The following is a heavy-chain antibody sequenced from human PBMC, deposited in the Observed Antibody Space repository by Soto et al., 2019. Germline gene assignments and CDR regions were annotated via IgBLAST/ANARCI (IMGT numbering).Heavy chain of an antibody. Sequence: GASVKVSCKASGGTFSSYAISWVRQAPGQGLEWMGGIIPIFGTANYAQKFQGRVTITADESTSTAYMELSSLRSEDTAVYYCARDLSEDNWLDPWGQGTMVTVYS. V-gene: IGHV1-69*13. CDR1: GGTFSSYA. CDR3: ARDLSEDNWLDP. J-gene: IGHJ5*02. CDR2: IIPIFGTA. D-gene: IGHD3-3*02.